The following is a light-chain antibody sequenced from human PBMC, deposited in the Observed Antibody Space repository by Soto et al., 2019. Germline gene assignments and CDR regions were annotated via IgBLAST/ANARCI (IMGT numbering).Light chain of an antibody. CDR1: QSVSGY. Sequence: EIVLTQSPATLSLAPGNRATLSCMASQSVSGYLAWYQQKPGQAPRLLIYDASNRATGIPARFSGSGSGTDFTLPITSLEPEDFAVYYCQQRSNWPSTFGGGTKVEI. CDR2: DAS. V-gene: IGKV3-11*01. CDR3: QQRSNWPST. J-gene: IGKJ4*01.